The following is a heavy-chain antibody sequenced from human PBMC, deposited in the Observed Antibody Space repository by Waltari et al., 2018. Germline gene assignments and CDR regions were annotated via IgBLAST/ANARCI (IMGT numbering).Heavy chain of an antibody. J-gene: IGHJ4*02. CDR1: GFTFNSYG. D-gene: IGHD3-22*01. CDR3: ARDPNSSGYPTYFDY. V-gene: IGHV3-30*02. Sequence: QVQLVESGGGVVQPRGSLRLSCAASGFTFNSYGMHWVRQAPGKGLEGVAFIRYDGSNKYYVDSVKGRFTISRDNSKNTLHLQMNSLSEEDTAVYYCARDPNSSGYPTYFDYWGQGTLVTVSS. CDR2: IRYDGSNK.